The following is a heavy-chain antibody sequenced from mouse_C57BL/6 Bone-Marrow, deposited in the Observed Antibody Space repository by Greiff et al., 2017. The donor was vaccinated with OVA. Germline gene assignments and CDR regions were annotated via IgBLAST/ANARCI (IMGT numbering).Heavy chain of an antibody. J-gene: IGHJ4*01. V-gene: IGHV5-6*01. CDR2: ISSGGSYT. CDR3: ARHYYGSNAMDY. Sequence: EVQRVESGGGLVQPGGSMKLSCVASGFTFSSYGMSWVRQTPDKRLEWVATISSGGSYTYYPDSVKGRFTISRDNAKNTLYLQMSSLKSEDTAMYYCARHYYGSNAMDYWGQGTSVTVSS. CDR1: GFTFSSYG. D-gene: IGHD1-1*01.